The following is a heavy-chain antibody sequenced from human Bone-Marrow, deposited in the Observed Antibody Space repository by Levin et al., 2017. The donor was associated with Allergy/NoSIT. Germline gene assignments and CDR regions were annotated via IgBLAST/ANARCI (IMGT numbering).Heavy chain of an antibody. J-gene: IGHJ5*02. CDR2: INPDSGGT. D-gene: IGHD2-2*01. V-gene: IGHV1-2*02. Sequence: SFPSSFSPFLSSSFPWVRQAPGQRPEGMGWINPDSGGTVYAQKFQGRVTMTRYRSISTAYMELSSLRSDDTAVYYCAKEPYEVPAARKIFDPWGQGTLLTVSS. CDR1: FSPFLSSS. CDR3: AKEPYEVPAARKIFDP.